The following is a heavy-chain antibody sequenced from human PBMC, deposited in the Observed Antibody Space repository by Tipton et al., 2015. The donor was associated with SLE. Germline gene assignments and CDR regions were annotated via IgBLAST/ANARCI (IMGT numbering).Heavy chain of an antibody. CDR1: GGSMSSGDYS. J-gene: IGHJ3*02. Sequence: TLSLTCAVSGGSMSSGDYSWSWIRQPPGKGLEWIGEIYHSGSTNYSPSLKSRVTISVDKSKNQFSLKLSSVTAADTAVYYCASPVDTAMVDDAFDIWGQGTMVTVSS. CDR2: IYHSGST. D-gene: IGHD5-18*01. V-gene: IGHV4-30-2*01. CDR3: ASPVDTAMVDDAFDI.